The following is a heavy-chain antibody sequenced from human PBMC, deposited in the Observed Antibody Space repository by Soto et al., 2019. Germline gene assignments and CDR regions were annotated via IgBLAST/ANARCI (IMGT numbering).Heavy chain of an antibody. CDR1: GFTFSSYA. CDR2: ISGSGGST. D-gene: IGHD6-13*01. V-gene: IGHV3-23*01. J-gene: IGHJ4*02. Sequence: GGSLRLSCAASGFTFSSYAMSWVRQAPGKGLEWVSAISGSGGSTDYADSVKGRFTISRDNSKNTLYLQMNSLRAEDAAFYACAKVADHGLSSSWYFDYWGQGTLVTVSS. CDR3: AKVADHGLSSSWYFDY.